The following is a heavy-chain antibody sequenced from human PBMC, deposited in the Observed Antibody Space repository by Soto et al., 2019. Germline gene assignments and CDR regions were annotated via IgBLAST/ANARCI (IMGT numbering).Heavy chain of an antibody. CDR3: ARSRPYDFWSGYSPDTCFDP. D-gene: IGHD3-3*01. CDR1: GYTFTSYA. J-gene: IGHJ5*02. CDR2: INAGNGNT. V-gene: IGHV1-3*01. Sequence: ASVKVSCKASGYTFTSYAMHWVRQAPGQRLEWMGWINAGNGNTKYSQKFQGRVTITRDTSASTAYMELSSLRSEDTAVYYCARSRPYDFWSGYSPDTCFDPWGQGTLVTVSS.